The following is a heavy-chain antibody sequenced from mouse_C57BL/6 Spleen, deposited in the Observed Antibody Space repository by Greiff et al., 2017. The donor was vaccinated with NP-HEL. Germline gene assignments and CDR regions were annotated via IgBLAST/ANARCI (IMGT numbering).Heavy chain of an antibody. Sequence: EVMLVESGGGLVKPGGSLKLSCAASGFTFSSYTMSWVRQTPEKRLEWVATISGGGGNTYYPDSVKGRFPISRDNAKNTLYLQMSSLRSEDTALYYCARQAYYSNYVYAMDYWGQGTSVTVSS. J-gene: IGHJ4*01. CDR3: ARQAYYSNYVYAMDY. CDR1: GFTFSSYT. CDR2: ISGGGGNT. V-gene: IGHV5-9*01. D-gene: IGHD2-5*01.